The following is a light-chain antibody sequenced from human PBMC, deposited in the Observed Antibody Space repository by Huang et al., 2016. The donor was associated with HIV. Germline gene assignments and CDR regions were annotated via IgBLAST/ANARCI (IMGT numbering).Light chain of an antibody. CDR3: QQRSNWPRALT. Sequence: EIVLTQSPATLSLSPGERATLSCRASQSVSSYLAWSQQKPGQAPRLLIYDASNRATGIPARFSGSGSGTDVTLTISSLEPEDFAVYYCQQRSNWPRALTFGGGTKVEIK. V-gene: IGKV3-11*01. CDR2: DAS. J-gene: IGKJ4*01. CDR1: QSVSSY.